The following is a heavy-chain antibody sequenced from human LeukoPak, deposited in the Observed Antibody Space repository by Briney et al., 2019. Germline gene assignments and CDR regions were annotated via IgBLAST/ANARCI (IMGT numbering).Heavy chain of an antibody. J-gene: IGHJ4*02. Sequence: SETLSLTCTVSGGSISSSSYYWGWIRQPPGKGLEWIGSIYYSGSTYYNPSLKSRVTISVDTSKNQFSLKLSSVTAADTAVYYCARCGYYDFWSGYNPATFDYWGQGALVTVSS. D-gene: IGHD3-3*01. CDR2: IYYSGST. CDR1: GGSISSSSYY. CDR3: ARCGYYDFWSGYNPATFDY. V-gene: IGHV4-39*01.